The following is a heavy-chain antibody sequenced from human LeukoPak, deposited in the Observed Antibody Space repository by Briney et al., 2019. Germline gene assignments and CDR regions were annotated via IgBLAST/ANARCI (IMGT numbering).Heavy chain of an antibody. D-gene: IGHD3/OR15-3a*01. J-gene: IGHJ1*01. V-gene: IGHV3-21*01. CDR1: GFTFTSYS. CDR3: ARDEGLPAEFFQH. Sequence: GGSLRLSCAASGFTFTSYSMNWVRQAPGKGLEWVSCIDGSNYIYYADSVKGRFTVSRDNAKNLLYLQLNRLRAEDTAVYYCARDEGLPAEFFQHWGQGTLVTVSS. CDR2: IDGSNYI.